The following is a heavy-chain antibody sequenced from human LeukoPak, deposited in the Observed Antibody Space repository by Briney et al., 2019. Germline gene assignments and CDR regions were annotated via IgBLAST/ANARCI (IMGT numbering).Heavy chain of an antibody. CDR2: SSGSGGST. D-gene: IGHD2-2*01. Sequence: GGSLRLSWAAAGFTFSNYAMSWVRQAPGKGLEWVSASSGSGGSTHYADSVNGRFTISRDNSKNTLYLQMNSLRAGDTAVYYCAKYAGLYYSDYWGQGTLVTVSS. CDR3: AKYAGLYYSDY. V-gene: IGHV3-23*01. CDR1: GFTFSNYA. J-gene: IGHJ4*02.